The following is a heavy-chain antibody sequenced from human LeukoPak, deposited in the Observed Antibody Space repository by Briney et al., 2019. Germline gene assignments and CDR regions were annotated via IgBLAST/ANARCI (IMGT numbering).Heavy chain of an antibody. J-gene: IGHJ4*02. CDR2: IYSGGST. CDR3: ATEGQYYDSSGYPTWTFDS. V-gene: IGHV3-66*02. Sequence: GGSLRLSCAASGFSVSSSYMSWVRQAPGKGLEWVSVIYSGGSTYYADSVKGRFTISRDNSKNTLYLQMNSLRAEDTAVYYCATEGQYYDSSGYPTWTFDSWGQGTLVTVSS. CDR1: GFSVSSSY. D-gene: IGHD3-22*01.